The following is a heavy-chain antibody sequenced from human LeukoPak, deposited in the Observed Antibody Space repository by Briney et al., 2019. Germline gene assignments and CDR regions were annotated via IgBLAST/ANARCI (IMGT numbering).Heavy chain of an antibody. CDR1: GFTFSRYN. D-gene: IGHD3-10*01. CDR2: ITSSSIYK. Sequence: PGGSLRLSCATSGFTFSRYNMNWVRQAPGKGLEWVSSITSSSIYKYYADSMKGRFTISRDNAKNSLYLQMDSLRPEDTAVYYCAKEGDYYGSGSYRDGFDIWGQGTRATVSS. J-gene: IGHJ3*02. V-gene: IGHV3-21*01. CDR3: AKEGDYYGSGSYRDGFDI.